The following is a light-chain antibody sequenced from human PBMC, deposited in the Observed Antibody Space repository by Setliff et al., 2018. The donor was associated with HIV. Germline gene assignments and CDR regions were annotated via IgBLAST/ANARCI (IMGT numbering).Light chain of an antibody. CDR2: SSN. CDR1: SSNIGSNT. CDR3: AAWDDSLTGYV. J-gene: IGLJ1*01. V-gene: IGLV1-44*01. Sequence: QSALTQPPSASGTPGQKVTISCSGSSSNIGSNTVNWYQQLPGTAPKLLIYSSNVRPSRVPDRFSSSKSGTSASLAISGLQAEDEADYYCAAWDDSLTGYVFGTGTKVTVL.